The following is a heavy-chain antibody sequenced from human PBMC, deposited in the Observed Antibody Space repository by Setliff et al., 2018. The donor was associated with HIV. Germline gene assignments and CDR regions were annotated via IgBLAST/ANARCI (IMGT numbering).Heavy chain of an antibody. V-gene: IGHV3-48*04. CDR1: GFTFNTYS. Sequence: PGGSLRLSCAASGFTFNTYSMSWVRQAPGKGLEWLSYISSSGTTMHYADSVRGRFTISRDNAKNSLYLQMNSLRAEDTAVYYCATSLPPGISYVYDAFDIWGQGTMVTVSS. CDR2: ISSSGTTM. J-gene: IGHJ3*02. CDR3: ATSLPPGISYVYDAFDI. D-gene: IGHD3-16*01.